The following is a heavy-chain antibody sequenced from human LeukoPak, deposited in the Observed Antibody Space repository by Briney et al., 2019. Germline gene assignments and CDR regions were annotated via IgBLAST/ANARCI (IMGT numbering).Heavy chain of an antibody. Sequence: ASAKVSCKASGYTFTSYDINWVRQATGQGLEWMGWMNPNSGNTGYAQKFQGRVTMTRNTSISTAYMELSSLRSEDTAVYYCARGRTAWFGELRGWFDPWGQGTLVTVSS. CDR1: GYTFTSYD. J-gene: IGHJ5*02. CDR2: MNPNSGNT. CDR3: ARGRTAWFGELRGWFDP. D-gene: IGHD3-10*01. V-gene: IGHV1-8*01.